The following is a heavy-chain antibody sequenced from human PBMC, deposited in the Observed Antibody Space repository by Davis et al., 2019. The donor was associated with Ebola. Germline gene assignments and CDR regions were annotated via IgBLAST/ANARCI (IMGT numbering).Heavy chain of an antibody. V-gene: IGHV3-23*01. D-gene: IGHD5-12*01. CDR2: ISGHGDIT. Sequence: PGGSLRLSCAASGFALSSHAMSWVRQAPEKGLEWVSAISGHGDITHYADSVKGRFTISRDNAKNSLYLQMNSLRAEDTAVYYCARVGSGYDLGVWGQGTTVTVSS. J-gene: IGHJ6*02. CDR3: ARVGSGYDLGV. CDR1: GFALSSHA.